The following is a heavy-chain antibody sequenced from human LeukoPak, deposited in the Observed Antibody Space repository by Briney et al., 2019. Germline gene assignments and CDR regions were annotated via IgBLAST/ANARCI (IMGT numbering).Heavy chain of an antibody. V-gene: IGHV3-30-3*01. D-gene: IGHD3-22*01. CDR3: ARETRGSGSPFDY. J-gene: IGHJ4*02. CDR2: ISYDGSNK. CDR1: GFTFSSYA. Sequence: GGALRLSCAASGFTFSSYAMHWVRQAPGKGLEWVAVISYDGSNKYYADSVKGRFTISRDNSKNTLYLQMNSLRAEDTAVYYCARETRGSGSPFDYWGQGTLVTVSS.